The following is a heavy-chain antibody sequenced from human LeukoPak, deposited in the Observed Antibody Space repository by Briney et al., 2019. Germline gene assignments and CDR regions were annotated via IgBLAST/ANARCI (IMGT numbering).Heavy chain of an antibody. D-gene: IGHD1/OR15-1a*01. J-gene: IGHJ4*02. CDR3: TLTTFGVVYYFDY. V-gene: IGHV3-30*04. CDR1: GFTFITYA. CDR2: ISYDGINQ. Sequence: GGPLSPSGATSGFTFITYAMHGFAQAPAKGLEWVALISYDGINQYYADSVKGRFIISRDNSKNTLYLQLNSLRLEDTAVYYCTLTTFGVVYYFDYWGQGTLVTVSS.